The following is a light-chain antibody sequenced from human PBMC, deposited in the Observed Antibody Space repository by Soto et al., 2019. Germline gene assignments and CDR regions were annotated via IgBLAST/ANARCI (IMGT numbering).Light chain of an antibody. CDR1: QSVSSN. CDR2: GAS. V-gene: IGKV3-20*01. Sequence: EIVMTQSPATLSASPGERATLSCRASQSVSSNLAWYQQRPGQAPRLLIYGASNRATGIPDRFSGRGSGTDFTLTITRLEPEDFAVYYCHQYGSSPWTFGQGTKVDIK. J-gene: IGKJ1*01. CDR3: HQYGSSPWT.